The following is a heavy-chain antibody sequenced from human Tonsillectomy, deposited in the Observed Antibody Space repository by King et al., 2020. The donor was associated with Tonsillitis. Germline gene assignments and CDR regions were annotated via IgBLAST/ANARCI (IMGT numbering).Heavy chain of an antibody. CDR1: GYTFTGYY. D-gene: IGHD3-16*01. J-gene: IGHJ6*02. CDR2: INPNSGGT. Sequence: VQLVESGAEVKKPGASVKVSCKASGYTFTGYYMHWVRQAPGQGLEWMGWINPNSGGTNYAQKVQGRVTMTRDTSISTAYMELSRLRSDDTAVYYCARGIMITFGGVGYYYGMDVWGQGTTVTVSS. V-gene: IGHV1-2*02. CDR3: ARGIMITFGGVGYYYGMDV.